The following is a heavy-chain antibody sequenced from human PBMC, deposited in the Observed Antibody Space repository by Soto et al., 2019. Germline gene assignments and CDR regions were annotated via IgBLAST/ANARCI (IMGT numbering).Heavy chain of an antibody. CDR3: ASRHCSGGSCYNPGFES. Sequence: PSKTLSLTCSVSGATLSSISYYWGWIRQPPGKGLEWVGSIFFTGNIYYNPSLKSRVTISVDTSRNQFSLMVNSVTAADTAVYYCASRHCSGGSCYNPGFESLGQGALLTTSS. D-gene: IGHD2-15*01. CDR2: IFFTGNI. J-gene: IGHJ4*02. V-gene: IGHV4-39*01. CDR1: GATLSSISYY.